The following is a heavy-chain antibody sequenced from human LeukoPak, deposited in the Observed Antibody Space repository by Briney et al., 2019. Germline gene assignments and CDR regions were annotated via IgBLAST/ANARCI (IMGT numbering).Heavy chain of an antibody. CDR3: AKDDAWLRYQY. Sequence: PGGSLRLSCAASGFIFSDYYMGWIRQAPGRGLEWVSYITDNGIKIYYTDSVKGRFTMSRDNAKKSLYLQMNSLRAEDTAVYYCAKDDAWLRYQYWGQGTLVTVSS. V-gene: IGHV3-11*04. J-gene: IGHJ4*02. CDR1: GFIFSDYY. CDR2: ITDNGIKI. D-gene: IGHD3-9*01.